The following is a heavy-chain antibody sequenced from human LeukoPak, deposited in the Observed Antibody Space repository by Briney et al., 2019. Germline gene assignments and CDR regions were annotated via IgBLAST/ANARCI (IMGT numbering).Heavy chain of an antibody. CDR2: IIPNSGGT. Sequence: ASVKVSCKASGYTFTGYYMHWVRQAPAQGLEWMGRIIPNSGGTNYAQKFQGRVTMTRDTSISPAYMELGRLRSDDTAVYYCARGSYYYDSSGYYFSCFFDYRGRGTLVSVSS. CDR3: ARGSYYYDSSGYYFSCFFDY. CDR1: GYTFTGYY. J-gene: IGHJ4*02. V-gene: IGHV1-2*06. D-gene: IGHD3-22*01.